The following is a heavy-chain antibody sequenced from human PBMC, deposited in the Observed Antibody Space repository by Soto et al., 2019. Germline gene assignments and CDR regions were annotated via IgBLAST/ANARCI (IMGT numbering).Heavy chain of an antibody. Sequence: GGSLRLSCAASGCTFSSYGMHWVRQAPGKGLEWVAVISYDGSNKYYADSVKGRFTISRDNSKNTLYLQMNSLRAEDTAVYYCAKVPYGDYGDYYYGMDVWGQGTTVTVSS. CDR1: GCTFSSYG. CDR3: AKVPYGDYGDYYYGMDV. J-gene: IGHJ6*02. D-gene: IGHD4-17*01. V-gene: IGHV3-30*18. CDR2: ISYDGSNK.